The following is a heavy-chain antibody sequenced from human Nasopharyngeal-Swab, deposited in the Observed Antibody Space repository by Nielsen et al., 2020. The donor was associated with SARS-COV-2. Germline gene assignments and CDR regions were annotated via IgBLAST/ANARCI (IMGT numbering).Heavy chain of an antibody. CDR1: GGSISSYY. CDR2: IYYSGST. V-gene: IGHV4-59*01. CDR3: ARVCSTTAHYYYGMDV. D-gene: IGHD2-2*01. Sequence: SETLSLTCTVSGGSISSYYWSWIRQPPGKGLEWIGYIYYSGSTNYNPSLKSRVTISVDTSKNQFSLKLSSVTAADTAVYYCARVCSTTAHYYYGMDVWGQGTTVTVSS. J-gene: IGHJ6*02.